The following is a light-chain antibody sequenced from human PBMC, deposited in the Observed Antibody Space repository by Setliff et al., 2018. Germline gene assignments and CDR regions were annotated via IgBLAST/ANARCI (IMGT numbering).Light chain of an antibody. J-gene: IGLJ1*01. CDR2: DVT. V-gene: IGLV2-11*01. CDR3: CSYAGRYTPYV. Sequence: SVLTQPASVSGSPGQPITISCTGGSSDVGGYNYVSWYQQYPGKAPKLIIYDVTQRPSGVPDRFSGSKSGTTASLTISGLQAEDEADYYCCSYAGRYTPYVFGSGTKVTVL. CDR1: SSDVGGYNY.